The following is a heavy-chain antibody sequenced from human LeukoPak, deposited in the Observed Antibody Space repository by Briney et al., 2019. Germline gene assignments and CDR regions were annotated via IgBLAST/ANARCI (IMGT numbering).Heavy chain of an antibody. CDR2: IYYSGST. Sequence: PSETLSLTCAVSGGSMSSYYWSWLRQPPGKGLEWIGYIYYSGSTNYSPSLKSRVTISVDTSKNKFSLKLSSVTAADTAVYYCARHVTVVAPFDYWGQGTLVTVSS. J-gene: IGHJ4*02. D-gene: IGHD3-22*01. V-gene: IGHV4-59*08. CDR1: GGSMSSYY. CDR3: ARHVTVVAPFDY.